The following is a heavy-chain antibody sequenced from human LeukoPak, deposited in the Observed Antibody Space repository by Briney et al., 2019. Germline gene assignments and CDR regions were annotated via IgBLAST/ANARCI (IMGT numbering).Heavy chain of an antibody. Sequence: SETLSLTGTVSGASISGSGYYWGWIRQPPGKGLEWIGNIYDSGSTYYNASLQSRVTISIDTSKNQFSLRLSSVTAADTAMYYCAKSGGYGLIDYWGQGTLVTVSS. V-gene: IGHV4-39*01. D-gene: IGHD1-26*01. CDR3: AKSGGYGLIDY. J-gene: IGHJ4*02. CDR1: GASISGSGYY. CDR2: IYDSGST.